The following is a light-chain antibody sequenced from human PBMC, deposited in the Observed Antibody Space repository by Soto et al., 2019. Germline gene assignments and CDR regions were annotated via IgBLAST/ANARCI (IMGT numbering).Light chain of an antibody. Sequence: EIELTQSPGTLSLSPGERATLSCRASQSLTNNNLAWYQQKPGQAPRLVLFPASSRATGIPDRFSGSGSETDFTLTISRLEPEDFAVYYCEQYGISLPVTFGGGTNVEIK. CDR2: PAS. V-gene: IGKV3-20*01. J-gene: IGKJ4*01. CDR1: QSLTNNN. CDR3: EQYGISLPVT.